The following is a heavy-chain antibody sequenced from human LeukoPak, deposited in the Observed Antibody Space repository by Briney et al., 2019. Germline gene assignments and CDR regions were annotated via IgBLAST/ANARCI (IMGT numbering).Heavy chain of an antibody. J-gene: IGHJ4*02. V-gene: IGHV3-72*01. D-gene: IGHD3-10*01. CDR2: TRNKANSYTT. CDR3: ARGVDYYGSGSEGYFDY. CDR1: GFTFSDHY. Sequence: GGSLRLSCAASGFTFSDHYMDWVRQAPGKGLEWDGRTRNKANSYTTEYAASVKGRFTISRDDSKNSLYLQMNSLKTEDTAVYYCARGVDYYGSGSEGYFDYWGQGTLVTVSS.